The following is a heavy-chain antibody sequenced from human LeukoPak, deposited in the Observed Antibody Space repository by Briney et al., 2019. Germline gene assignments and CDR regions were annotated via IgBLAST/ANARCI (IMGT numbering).Heavy chain of an antibody. CDR1: GFNFSSAW. CDR2: IKNKTEGGTT. CDR3: TTRKSI. V-gene: IGHV3-15*05. D-gene: IGHD2-21*01. Sequence: PGGSLRLSCAASGFNFSSAWMTWVRQAPGKGLEWVGRIKNKTEGGTTDYAAPVKGRFTISRDDSANTLYLHMNSLKIEDTAVYYCTTRKSIWGQGTLVTVSS. J-gene: IGHJ4*02.